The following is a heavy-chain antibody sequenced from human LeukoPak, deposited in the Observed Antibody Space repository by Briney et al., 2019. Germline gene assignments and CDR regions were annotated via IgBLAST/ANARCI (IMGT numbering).Heavy chain of an antibody. Sequence: SVKVSCKASGGTFSSYAISWVRQAPGQGLEWMGGIIPTFGTANYAQKFQSRVTITADESTSTAYMELSSLRSEDTAVYYCARGVWFGESPAFDIWGQGTMVTVSS. CDR3: ARGVWFGESPAFDI. CDR2: IIPTFGTA. J-gene: IGHJ3*02. CDR1: GGTFSSYA. D-gene: IGHD3-10*01. V-gene: IGHV1-69*13.